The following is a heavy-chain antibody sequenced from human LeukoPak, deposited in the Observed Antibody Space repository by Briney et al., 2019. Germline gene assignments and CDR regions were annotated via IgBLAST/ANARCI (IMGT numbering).Heavy chain of an antibody. Sequence: SETLSLTCTVSGYSISSGYYWGWIRQPPGKGLEWIGSIYHSGSTYYNPSLKSRVTISVDTSKNQFSLKLSSVTAADTAVYYCARVGSGTGAFDIWGQGTMVTVSS. CDR3: ARVGSGTGAFDI. CDR1: GYSISSGYY. D-gene: IGHD1-1*01. J-gene: IGHJ3*02. V-gene: IGHV4-38-2*02. CDR2: IYHSGST.